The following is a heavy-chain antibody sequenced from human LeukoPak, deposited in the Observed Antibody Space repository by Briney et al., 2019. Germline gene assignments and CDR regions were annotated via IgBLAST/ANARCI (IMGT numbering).Heavy chain of an antibody. V-gene: IGHV4-30-4*08. CDR1: GSSISSSSYF. Sequence: PSETLSLTCTVSGSSISSSSYFWGWIRQPPGKGLEWIGYIYYSGSTYYNPSLKSRVTISVDTSKNQFSLKLSSVTAAGTAVYYCARVYYYDNSGYGKDYFDYWGQGTLVTVSS. CDR3: ARVYYYDNSGYGKDYFDY. CDR2: IYYSGST. D-gene: IGHD3-22*01. J-gene: IGHJ4*02.